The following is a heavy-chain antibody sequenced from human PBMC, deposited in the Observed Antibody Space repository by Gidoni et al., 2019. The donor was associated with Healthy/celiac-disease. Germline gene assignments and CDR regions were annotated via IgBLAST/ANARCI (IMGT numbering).Heavy chain of an antibody. CDR3: ARDPRNSRAYYYDSSGYYYFDY. V-gene: IGHV4-30-4*01. CDR2: IYYSGST. Sequence: QVQLQESGPGLVKPSQTLSLTCTVSGGSIRCGAYYWSWIRHPPGKGLEWIGYIYYSGSTYYNPSLKSRASISADTSKNQFSLKLSSVTAADTAVYYCARDPRNSRAYYYDSSGYYYFDYWGQGTLVTVSS. CDR1: GGSIRCGAYY. J-gene: IGHJ4*02. D-gene: IGHD3-22*01.